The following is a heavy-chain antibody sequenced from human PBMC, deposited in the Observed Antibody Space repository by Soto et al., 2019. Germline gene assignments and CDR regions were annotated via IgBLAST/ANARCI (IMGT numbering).Heavy chain of an antibody. V-gene: IGHV3-30*04. J-gene: IGHJ4*02. CDR1: GFTFSSFA. CDR2: ISDDGSSK. CDR3: TRVEQWLYIAKY. D-gene: IGHD6-19*01. Sequence: SGGSLRLSCAASGFTFSSFAMHWVRQAPGKGLEWVAVISDDGSSKYYADSVKGRFTISRDNSKNTLYLQMNSLRGEDTAVYSCTRVEQWLYIAKYWGQGILVTVSS.